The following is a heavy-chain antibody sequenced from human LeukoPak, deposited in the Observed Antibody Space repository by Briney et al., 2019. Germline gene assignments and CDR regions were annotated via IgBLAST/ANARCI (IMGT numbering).Heavy chain of an antibody. V-gene: IGHV4-39*01. CDR2: IYYSGST. CDR1: GGSISSSSYY. D-gene: IGHD4-11*01. Sequence: SETLSLTCTVSGGSISSSSYYWGWIRQPPGMGLEWIGSIYYSGSTYYNPSLKSRVTISVDTSKNQFSLKLSSVTAADTAVYYCARQKDTVTTEAAFDIWGQGTMVTVSS. J-gene: IGHJ3*02. CDR3: ARQKDTVTTEAAFDI.